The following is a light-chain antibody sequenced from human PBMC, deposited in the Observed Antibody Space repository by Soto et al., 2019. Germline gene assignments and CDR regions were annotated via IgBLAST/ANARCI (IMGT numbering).Light chain of an antibody. J-gene: IGLJ1*01. CDR3: SSYAGSNYV. CDR2: EVS. CDR1: SSDVGGYNY. Sequence: QSVLNQPPSASGSPGQSVTISCTGTSSDVGGYNYVSWYQQHPGKVPKLMIYEVSKRPSGVPDRFSGSKSGNTASLTVSGLQAEDEADYYCSSYAGSNYVFGTGTKVTVL. V-gene: IGLV2-8*01.